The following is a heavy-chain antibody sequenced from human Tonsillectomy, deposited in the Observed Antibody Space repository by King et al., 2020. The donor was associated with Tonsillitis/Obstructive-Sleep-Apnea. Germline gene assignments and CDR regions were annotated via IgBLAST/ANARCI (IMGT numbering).Heavy chain of an antibody. CDR3: ARGEIGSGTYYYYYMDV. V-gene: IGHV5-51*01. J-gene: IGHJ6*03. CDR2: IYPGDSAT. CDR1: GYSFTSYW. Sequence: QLVQSGAEVKKPGEALNISCKGSGYSFTSYWIGWVRQMPGKGLNWMGIIYPGDSATRYSPSFQGQITISADKSITTASLQWSSLKASDTAMYYCARGEIGSGTYYYYYMDVWGKGTTVTVSS. D-gene: IGHD3-10*01.